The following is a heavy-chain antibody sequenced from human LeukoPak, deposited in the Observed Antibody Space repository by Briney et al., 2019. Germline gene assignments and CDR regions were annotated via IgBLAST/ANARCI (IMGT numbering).Heavy chain of an antibody. CDR1: GFTVSTNH. CDR3: ARAYGSNSNDY. D-gene: IGHD6-13*01. V-gene: IGHV3-66*02. J-gene: IGHJ4*02. CDR2: VYGGHSS. Sequence: PGGSVRLLCAPSGFTVSTNHMSWVRHSRGEGRVWVSVVYGGHSSYYADSVNGRFTIARDTSKNTVHLQMNSLRTEDTAVYYCARAYGSNSNDYWGQETLVTVSS.